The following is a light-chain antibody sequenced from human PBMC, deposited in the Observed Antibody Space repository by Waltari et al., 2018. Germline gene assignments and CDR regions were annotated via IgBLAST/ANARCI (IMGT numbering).Light chain of an antibody. V-gene: IGLV1-51*01. J-gene: IGLJ7*01. CDR1: RSNIGGSY. Sequence: QSVLTQPPSVSGDAGQGVTISCTGSRSNIGGSYVYWYQQFPGTAPKLLIYDYNKRPSGISDRFSGSKSGTSASLTITGLQPEDETDYYCGAWDTSLSAHLFGGGTRLTVL. CDR2: DYN. CDR3: GAWDTSLSAHL.